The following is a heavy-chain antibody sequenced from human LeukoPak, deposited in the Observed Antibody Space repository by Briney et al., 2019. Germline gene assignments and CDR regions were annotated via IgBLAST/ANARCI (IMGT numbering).Heavy chain of an antibody. CDR2: ISSTSSYI. J-gene: IGHJ4*02. CDR3: ATGDGYKFDY. Sequence: GGSLRLSCAASGFTFTSYAMNWVRQAPGKGLEWVSSISSTSSYIYYADSVKGRFTISRDNAKNSLYLQVNSLRAEDTAVYYCATGDGYKFDYWGLGTLVTVSS. CDR1: GFTFTSYA. V-gene: IGHV3-21*01. D-gene: IGHD5-24*01.